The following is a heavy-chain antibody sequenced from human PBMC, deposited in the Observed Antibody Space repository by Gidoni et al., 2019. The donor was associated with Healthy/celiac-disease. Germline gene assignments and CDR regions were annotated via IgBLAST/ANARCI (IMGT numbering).Heavy chain of an antibody. Sequence: GFTFSSYAMSWVRQAPGKGLEWVSAISGSGGSTYYADSVKGRFTISRENSKNTLYLQMNSLRAEDTAVYYCAKERVYCSGGSCYSGNYYYYGMDVWGQGTTVTVSS. J-gene: IGHJ6*02. D-gene: IGHD2-15*01. CDR3: AKERVYCSGGSCYSGNYYYYGMDV. CDR2: ISGSGGST. V-gene: IGHV3-23*01. CDR1: GFTFSSYA.